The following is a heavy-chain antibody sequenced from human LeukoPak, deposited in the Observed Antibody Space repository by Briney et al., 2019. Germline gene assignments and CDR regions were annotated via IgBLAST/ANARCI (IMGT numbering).Heavy chain of an antibody. V-gene: IGHV3-30*02. CDR3: AKDSPNCSGGSCYIGWFDP. CDR1: GFTFSSYG. J-gene: IGHJ5*02. Sequence: PGGSLRLPCAASGFTFSSYGMHWVRQAPGKGLEWVAFIRYDGSNKYYADSVKGRFTISRDNSKNTLYLQMNSLRAEDTAVYYCAKDSPNCSGGSCYIGWFDPWGQGTLVTVSS. D-gene: IGHD2-15*01. CDR2: IRYDGSNK.